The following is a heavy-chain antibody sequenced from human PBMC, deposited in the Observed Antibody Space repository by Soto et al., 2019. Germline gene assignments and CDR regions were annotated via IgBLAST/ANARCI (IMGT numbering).Heavy chain of an antibody. Sequence: QLQLQESGSGLVKPSQTLSLTCAVSGGSISSGGYSWGWIRQPPGKGLEWIGDIYHSANTYYNPSLKSLVTISVDRSKNQFSLKLSSVTAADTAVYYGARVPDYWGQGTLVTVSS. CDR2: IYHSANT. J-gene: IGHJ4*02. CDR3: ARVPDY. CDR1: GGSISSGGYS. V-gene: IGHV4-30-2*01.